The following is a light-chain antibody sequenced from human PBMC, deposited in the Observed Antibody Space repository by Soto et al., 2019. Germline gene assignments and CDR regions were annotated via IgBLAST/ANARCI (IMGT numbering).Light chain of an antibody. J-gene: IGKJ3*01. V-gene: IGKV3-20*01. Sequence: EIVLPQSPGTLSLSPGERATLSCRASQSVSSSYLAWYQQKPGQAPRLLIYGASSRATGIPDRFSGSGSGTDFTLTISRLEPEDFAVYYCQQYGSSPFTFGSGTKVDIK. CDR1: QSVSSSY. CDR2: GAS. CDR3: QQYGSSPFT.